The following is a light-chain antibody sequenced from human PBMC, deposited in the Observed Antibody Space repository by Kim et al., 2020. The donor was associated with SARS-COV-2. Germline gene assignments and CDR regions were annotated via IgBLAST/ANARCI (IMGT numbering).Light chain of an antibody. Sequence: QAVMTQEPSLTVSPGGTVTLTCGSSTGDVTSGHWPYWFQQKPGQAPRTLIYDTSKKYSWAPARFSGSLLGGQAALTLSGAQPEDEADYYCLLFYSDTRPVFGGGTQLTVL. V-gene: IGLV7-46*01. CDR1: TGDVTSGHW. CDR2: DTS. J-gene: IGLJ3*02. CDR3: LLFYSDTRPV.